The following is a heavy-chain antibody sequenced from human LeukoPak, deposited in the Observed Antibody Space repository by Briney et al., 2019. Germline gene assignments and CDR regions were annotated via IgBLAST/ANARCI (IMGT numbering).Heavy chain of an antibody. V-gene: IGHV1-18*01. CDR3: AREDIVVVPAAMPNPYYYYYGMDV. Sequence: ASVKVSFKASGYTFTSYGISWVRQAPGQGLEWMGWISAYNGNTNYAQKLQGRVTMTTDTSTSTAYMELRSLRSDDTAVYYCAREDIVVVPAAMPNPYYYYYGMDVWGQGTTVAVSS. CDR1: GYTFTSYG. CDR2: ISAYNGNT. D-gene: IGHD2-2*01. J-gene: IGHJ6*02.